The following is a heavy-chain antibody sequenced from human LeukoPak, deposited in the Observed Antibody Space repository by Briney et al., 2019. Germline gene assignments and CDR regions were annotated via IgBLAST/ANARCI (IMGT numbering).Heavy chain of an antibody. CDR3: ARGAISFDY. D-gene: IGHD2-2*01. Sequence: RTLSLTCAVSGDSVSSNSAVWNWMRQAPATGLEWLGKTDYSSKLNKDYAIAVKSLISINTDTSKKKYTLQLNSVTPEDGAVYYCARGAISFDYWGQGTLVTVSS. CDR1: GDSVSSNSAV. CDR2: TDYSSKLNK. J-gene: IGHJ4*02. V-gene: IGHV6-1*01.